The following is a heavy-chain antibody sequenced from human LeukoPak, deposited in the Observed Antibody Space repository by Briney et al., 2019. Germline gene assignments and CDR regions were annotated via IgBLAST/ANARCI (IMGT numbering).Heavy chain of an antibody. CDR3: AKDGYSSIPGFHFEY. V-gene: IGHV3-30*02. CDR1: GFTFSNYG. D-gene: IGHD6-13*01. Sequence: GGSLRLSCAASGFTFSNYGMHWVRQAPGKGLEWVAFIRYDGSNKYYADSVKGRFTISRDNSKNTLYLQMNSLRAEDTAVYYCAKDGYSSIPGFHFEYWGQGTPVTVSS. CDR2: IRYDGSNK. J-gene: IGHJ4*02.